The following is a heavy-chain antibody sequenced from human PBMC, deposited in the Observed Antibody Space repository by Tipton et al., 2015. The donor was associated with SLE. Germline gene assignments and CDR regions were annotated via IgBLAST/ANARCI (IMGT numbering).Heavy chain of an antibody. CDR3: AGGAIVVGIAMFDY. CDR1: GYSISSGYY. Sequence: TLSLTCAVSGYSISSGYYWGWVRQPPGKGLGWLGGIYHSGSTYYNPSLKSRATISVDTSKNQFSLQPSAVTAAGTAVYYCAGGAIVVGIAMFDYWGQGTLVTVSS. D-gene: IGHD2-21*01. J-gene: IGHJ4*02. CDR2: IYHSGST. V-gene: IGHV4-38-2*01.